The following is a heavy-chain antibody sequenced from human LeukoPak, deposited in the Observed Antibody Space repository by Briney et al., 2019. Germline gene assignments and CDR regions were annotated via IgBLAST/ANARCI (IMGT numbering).Heavy chain of an antibody. J-gene: IGHJ6*03. V-gene: IGHV1-18*01. CDR3: ASTRLEAGYYYYYMDV. D-gene: IGHD1-1*01. CDR2: ISAYNGNT. CDR1: GYTFTSYG. Sequence: GASVKVSCKASGYTFTSYGISWVRQAPGQGLEWMGWISAYNGNTNYAQKLQGRVTMTTDTSTSTAYMELRSLRSDDTAVYYCASTRLEAGYYYYYMDVWGKGTTVTVSS.